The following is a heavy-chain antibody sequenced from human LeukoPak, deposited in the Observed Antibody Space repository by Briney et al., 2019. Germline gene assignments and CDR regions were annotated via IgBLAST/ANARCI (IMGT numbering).Heavy chain of an antibody. J-gene: IGHJ4*02. V-gene: IGHV3-23*01. D-gene: IGHD2-15*01. Sequence: AGSLRLSCAASGFTFSSYAMSWFRQAPGEGREGVSAISGSGGSTYYADSVKGRFTISRDKSKNTLYLKMNSLRAEDTAVYYCAIRSQGYCSGGSCWGQGTLVPVSS. CDR2: ISGSGGST. CDR3: AIRSQGYCSGGSC. CDR1: GFTFSSYA.